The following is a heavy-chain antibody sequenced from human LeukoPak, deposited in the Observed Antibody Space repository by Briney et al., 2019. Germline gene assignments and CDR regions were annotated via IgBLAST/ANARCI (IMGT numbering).Heavy chain of an antibody. CDR2: IIPILGTA. CDR1: GGTFSSYA. D-gene: IGHD6-19*01. CDR3: AREGIAVAGTVPFDY. Sequence: SVKVSCKASGGTFSSYAISWVRQAPGQGLEWMGRIIPILGTANYAQKFQGRVTITTDESTSTAYMELSSLRSEDTAVYYCAREGIAVAGTVPFDYWGQGTLITVSS. J-gene: IGHJ4*02. V-gene: IGHV1-69*11.